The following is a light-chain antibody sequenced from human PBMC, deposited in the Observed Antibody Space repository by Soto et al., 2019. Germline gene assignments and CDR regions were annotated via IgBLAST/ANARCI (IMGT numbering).Light chain of an antibody. J-gene: IGLJ2*01. CDR2: DVS. V-gene: IGLV2-14*01. CDR1: SSDVGRYNY. Sequence: QSALTQPASVSGSPGQSITISCTGTSSDVGRYNYVSWYQQHPGKAPKLMIYDVSNRPSGVSNRFSGSKSGNTASLTISGLQAEEEADYYCSSYTSSTTLEVFGGGTQLTVL. CDR3: SSYTSSTTLEV.